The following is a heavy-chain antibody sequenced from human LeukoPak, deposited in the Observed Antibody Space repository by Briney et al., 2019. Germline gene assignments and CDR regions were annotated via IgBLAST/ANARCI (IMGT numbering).Heavy chain of an antibody. V-gene: IGHV3-7*01. CDR3: ARGKLWTDY. Sequence: GGSLRLSCAASGFTFTNYWMTWVRQAPGKGLEWVANIKQDGSEKYYVDSVKGQFTISRDDAKNSLYLQMNSLRAEDTAVYYCARGKLWTDYWGQGTLVTVSS. CDR1: GFTFTNYW. J-gene: IGHJ4*02. D-gene: IGHD3-16*01. CDR2: IKQDGSEK.